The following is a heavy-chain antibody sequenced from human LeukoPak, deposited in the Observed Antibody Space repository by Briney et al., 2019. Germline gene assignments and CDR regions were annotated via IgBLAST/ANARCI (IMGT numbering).Heavy chain of an antibody. D-gene: IGHD3-3*01. J-gene: IGHJ4*02. Sequence: GGSLRLSCAASGFTFSSYWMHWVRHAPGKGLVWVSRINSDGSSTIYADSVKGRFTISRDNAKNTLYLQMNSLRAEDTAVYYCVRGGEYYDFWSGYYCDYWGQGTLVTVSS. CDR3: VRGGEYYDFWSGYYCDY. CDR2: INSDGSST. CDR1: GFTFSSYW. V-gene: IGHV3-74*01.